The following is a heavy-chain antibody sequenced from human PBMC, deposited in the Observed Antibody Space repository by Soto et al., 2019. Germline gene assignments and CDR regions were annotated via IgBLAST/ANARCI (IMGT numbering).Heavy chain of an antibody. CDR3: VKPKEHFYDSSPGET. CDR2: ISFDGNNK. CDR1: GFTFSNYG. J-gene: IGHJ5*02. V-gene: IGHV3-30*18. Sequence: GGSLRLSCSASGFTFSNYGMHWVRQAPGKGLEWVAIISFDGNNKYYSDSVKGRFTISRDNSKNMVFLQMNSLRPEDTAAYYCVKPKEHFYDSSPGETWGQGTPVTVSS. D-gene: IGHD3-22*01.